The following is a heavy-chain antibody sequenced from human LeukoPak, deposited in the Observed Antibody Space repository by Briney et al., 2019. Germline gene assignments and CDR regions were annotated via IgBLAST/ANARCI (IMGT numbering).Heavy chain of an antibody. V-gene: IGHV1-3*01. CDR1: GYTFTSYA. Sequence: ASVKVSCKASGYTFTSYAMHWVRQAPGQRLEWMGWINAGNGNTKYSQKFQGRVTITRDTSASTAYMELSSLRSEDTAVYYCARETTVPNWFDPWGQGTPVTVSS. J-gene: IGHJ5*02. CDR2: INAGNGNT. CDR3: ARETTVPNWFDP. D-gene: IGHD4-17*01.